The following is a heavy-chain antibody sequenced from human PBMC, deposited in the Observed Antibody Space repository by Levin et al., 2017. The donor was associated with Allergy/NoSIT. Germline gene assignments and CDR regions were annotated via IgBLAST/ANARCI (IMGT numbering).Heavy chain of an antibody. CDR1: GGSITTSTYY. J-gene: IGHJ4*02. CDR2: IYYSGST. Sequence: SETLSLTCTVSGGSITTSTYYWGWIRQPPGKGLEWIGSIYYSGSTYYNPSLKSRVTISIDTSNNQFSLKLSSVTAADTAVYYCVKSGMDNYGDYGAYWGQGTLVTVSS. CDR3: VKSGMDNYGDYGAY. V-gene: IGHV4-39*01. D-gene: IGHD4-17*01.